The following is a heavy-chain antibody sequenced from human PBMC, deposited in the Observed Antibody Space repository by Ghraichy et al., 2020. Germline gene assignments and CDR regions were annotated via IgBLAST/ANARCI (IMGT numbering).Heavy chain of an antibody. Sequence: SETLSLTCSVSGDSINSESFFWSWVRQPAGKGLEWIGHIYTTGSTDYNPSLRSRVTISMDTFENQFSLTLTSVTAADTAVYYCVRDWGISSALGYWGQGILVTVSS. CDR1: GDSINSESFF. D-gene: IGHD6-13*01. V-gene: IGHV4-61*09. CDR2: IYTTGST. J-gene: IGHJ4*02. CDR3: VRDWGISSALGY.